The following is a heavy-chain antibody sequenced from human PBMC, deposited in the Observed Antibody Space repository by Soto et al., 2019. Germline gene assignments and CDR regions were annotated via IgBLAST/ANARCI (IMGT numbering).Heavy chain of an antibody. V-gene: IGHV3-9*01. CDR2: ISWNSGSI. CDR1: GFTFADYA. Sequence: GGSLRLSCAASGFTFADYAMHWVRQAPGKGLEWVSGISWNSGSIGYADSVKGRFAISRDNAKNSLYLQMNSLRVEDTAVFYCAQDTYYHDTSGYYTFDYWGQGA. CDR3: AQDTYYHDTSGYYTFDY. J-gene: IGHJ4*02. D-gene: IGHD3-22*01.